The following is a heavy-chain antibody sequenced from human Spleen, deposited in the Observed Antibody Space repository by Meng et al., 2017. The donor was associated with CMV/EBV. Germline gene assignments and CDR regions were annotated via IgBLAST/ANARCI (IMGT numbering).Heavy chain of an antibody. D-gene: IGHD2-2*02. J-gene: IGHJ4*02. CDR3: AKGVMPCSGSSCYTAFDY. CDR2: ISYDGSNK. Sequence: FNCSSYAMHWVRQDPGKGLEWVAVISYDGSNKYYAESVKGRFTISRDNSKNTLYLQMNSLRDEDTAIYYCAKGVMPCSGSSCYTAFDYWGQGTLVTVSS. V-gene: IGHV3-30-3*02. CDR1: FNCSSYA.